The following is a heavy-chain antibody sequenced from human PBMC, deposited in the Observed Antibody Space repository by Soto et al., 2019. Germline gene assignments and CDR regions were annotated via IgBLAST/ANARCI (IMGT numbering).Heavy chain of an antibody. CDR3: ARMQEGSGHYYNVFGWFDP. CDR1: GGTFSSYA. D-gene: IGHD3-10*01. V-gene: IGHV1-69*01. CDR2: IIPIFGTA. J-gene: IGHJ5*02. Sequence: QVQLVQSGAEVKKPGSSVKVSCKSSGGTFSSYAISWVRQAPGQGLEWMGGIIPIFGTANYGQKYQSRVTITADESTSTDYMELSSLRSEDTAVYYRARMQEGSGHYYNVFGWFDPWGDGALVTFSA.